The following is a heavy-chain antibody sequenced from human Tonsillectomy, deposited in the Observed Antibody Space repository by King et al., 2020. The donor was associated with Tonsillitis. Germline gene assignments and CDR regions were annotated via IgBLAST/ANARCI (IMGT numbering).Heavy chain of an antibody. CDR3: TRGDDCSGGSCHYYGMDV. J-gene: IGHJ6*02. Sequence: VQLVESGGGVVQPGRSLRLSCAASGFTFSNYDMHWVRQAPGKGLEWVAVISYDGSNKYYAESVKGRFTISRDNSKNTLFLQMNSLRVEDTAVYYCTRGDDCSGGSCHYYGMDVWGQGTTVTVFS. D-gene: IGHD2-15*01. CDR1: GFTFSNYD. CDR2: ISYDGSNK. V-gene: IGHV3-33*05.